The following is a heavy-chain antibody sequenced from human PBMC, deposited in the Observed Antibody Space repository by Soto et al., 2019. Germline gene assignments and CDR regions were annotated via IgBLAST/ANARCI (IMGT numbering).Heavy chain of an antibody. CDR3: ATATRAEYFQH. V-gene: IGHV4-59*01. Sequence: PSETLSLTCTVSGGSISSYYWSWIRQPPGKGLEWIGYIYYSGSTNYNPSLKSRVTISVDTSKNQFSLKLSSVTAADTAAYYCATATRAEYFQHWGQGTLVTVSS. J-gene: IGHJ1*01. D-gene: IGHD1-7*01. CDR2: IYYSGST. CDR1: GGSISSYY.